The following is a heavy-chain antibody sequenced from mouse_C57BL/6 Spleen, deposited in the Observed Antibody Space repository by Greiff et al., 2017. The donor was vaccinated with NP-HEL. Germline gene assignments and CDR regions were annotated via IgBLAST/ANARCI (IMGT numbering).Heavy chain of an antibody. J-gene: IGHJ4*01. D-gene: IGHD2-4*01. CDR3: ARYDYDGYYAMDY. CDR1: GYAFTNYL. Sequence: VKLQESGAELVRPGTSVKVSCKASGYAFTNYLIEWVKQRPGQGLEWIGVINPGSGGTNYNEKFKGKATLTADKSSSTAYMQLSSLTSEDSAVYFCARYDYDGYYAMDYWGQGTSVTVSS. CDR2: INPGSGGT. V-gene: IGHV1-54*01.